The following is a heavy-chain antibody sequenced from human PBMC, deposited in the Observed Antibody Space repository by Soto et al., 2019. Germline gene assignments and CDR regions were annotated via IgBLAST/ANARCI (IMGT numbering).Heavy chain of an antibody. CDR3: ARLSLDDYRRYMDV. V-gene: IGHV1-69*05. D-gene: IGHD4-17*01. Sequence: SVKVSCKASGGTFSSYAISWVRQAPGQGLEWMGGIIPNFGKTNYAQKLQGRVTMTTDESTSTAYMELRSLRSDDTAVYYCARLSLDDYRRYMDVWGKGITVTVSS. CDR2: IIPNFGKT. J-gene: IGHJ6*03. CDR1: GGTFSSYA.